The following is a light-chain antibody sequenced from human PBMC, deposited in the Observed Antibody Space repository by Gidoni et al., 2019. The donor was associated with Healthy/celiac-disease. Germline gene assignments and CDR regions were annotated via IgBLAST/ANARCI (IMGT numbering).Light chain of an antibody. J-gene: IGLJ2*01. CDR2: VHS. Sequence: SALTQPASVSGSPGQSITIACSGTSSDVGGYNYVSWSQQHPGKAPKLMIYVHSNRTSGVSTRFSGSKSCNMAAPTISGRHAEDEADYYCSSYTSISTLVVFGGGTKLTVL. V-gene: IGLV2-14*01. CDR1: SSDVGGYNY. CDR3: SSYTSISTLVV.